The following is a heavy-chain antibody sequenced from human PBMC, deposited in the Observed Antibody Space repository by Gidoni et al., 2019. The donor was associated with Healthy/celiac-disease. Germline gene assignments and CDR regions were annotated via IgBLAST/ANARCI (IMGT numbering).Heavy chain of an antibody. D-gene: IGHD3-3*01. J-gene: IGHJ6*02. CDR2: ISSSSSYI. V-gene: IGHV3-21*01. CDR1: GFTFSRYS. CDR3: ARGLTIFGVVILYYYGMDV. Sequence: EVQLVESGGGLVKPGGSLRLSCAASGFTFSRYSMNCVRQAQGKGLAWVSSISSSSSYIYYADSVKGRFTISRDNAKNSLYLQMNSLRAEDTAVYYCARGLTIFGVVILYYYGMDVWGQGTTVTVSS.